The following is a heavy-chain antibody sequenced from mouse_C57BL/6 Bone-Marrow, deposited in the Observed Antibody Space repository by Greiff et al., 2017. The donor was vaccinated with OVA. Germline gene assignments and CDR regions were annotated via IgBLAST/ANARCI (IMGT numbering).Heavy chain of an antibody. CDR1: GYTFTSYD. CDR3: ARNDMDY. J-gene: IGHJ4*01. V-gene: IGHV1-85*01. Sequence: VKLVESGPELVKPGASVKLSCKASGYTFTSYDINWVKQRPGQGLEWIGCIYPRDGSTKYNEKFKGKATLTVDTSSSTAYMELHSLTSEDSAVYFCARNDMDYWGQGTSVTVSS. CDR2: IYPRDGST.